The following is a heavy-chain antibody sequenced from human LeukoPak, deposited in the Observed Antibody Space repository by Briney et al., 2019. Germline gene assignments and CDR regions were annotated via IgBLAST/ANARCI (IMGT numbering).Heavy chain of an antibody. D-gene: IGHD3-3*01. V-gene: IGHV4-59*01. CDR1: GGSISSYY. CDR3: ARDGRFPRRTFDI. J-gene: IGHJ3*02. Sequence: SETLSLTCTVSGGSISSYYWSWIRQPPGKGLEXXGYIYYSGSTNYNPSLKSRVTISVDTSKNQFSLKLSSVTAADTAVYYCARDGRFPRRTFDIWGQGTMVTVSS. CDR2: IYYSGST.